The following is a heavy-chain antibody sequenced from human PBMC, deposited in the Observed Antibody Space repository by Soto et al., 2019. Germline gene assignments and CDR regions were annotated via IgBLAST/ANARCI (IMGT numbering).Heavy chain of an antibody. CDR2: INHSGST. J-gene: IGHJ5*02. D-gene: IGHD1-26*01. CDR3: ARGLESGSLYNWFDP. V-gene: IGHV4-34*01. Sequence: PSETLSLTCAVYGGSFSGYYWSWIRQPPGKGLEWIGEINHSGSTNYNPSLKSRVTISVDTSKNQFSLKLSSVTAADTAVYYCARGLESGSLYNWFDPWGQGTLVTAPQ. CDR1: GGSFSGYY.